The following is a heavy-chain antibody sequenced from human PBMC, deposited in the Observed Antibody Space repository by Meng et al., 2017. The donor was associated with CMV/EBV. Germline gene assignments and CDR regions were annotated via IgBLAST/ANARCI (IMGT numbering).Heavy chain of an antibody. Sequence: GESLKISCAASGFTFSSYWMSWVRQAPGKGLEWVANIKQDGSEKYYVDSVKGRFTISRDNAKNSLYLQMNSLRAEDTAVYYCAREDCSSTSCYTGYYGMDVWGQGTTVTV. CDR2: IKQDGSEK. CDR1: GFTFSSYW. CDR3: AREDCSSTSCYTGYYGMDV. V-gene: IGHV3-7*01. J-gene: IGHJ6*02. D-gene: IGHD2-2*02.